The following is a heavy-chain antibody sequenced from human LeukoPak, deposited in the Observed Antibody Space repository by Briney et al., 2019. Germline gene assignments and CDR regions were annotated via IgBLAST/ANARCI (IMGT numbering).Heavy chain of an antibody. D-gene: IGHD2-15*01. CDR2: IYPGDSDT. V-gene: IGHV5-51*01. Sequence: GESLKISCKGSGYSFTSYWIGWVRQMPGKGLEWMGIIYPGDSDTRYSPSFQGQVTISADKSISTAYLQWSSLKASDTAMYYCARLSSYCSGGSCYGGGPRYYFDYWGQGTLVTVSS. CDR1: GYSFTSYW. CDR3: ARLSSYCSGGSCYGGGPRYYFDY. J-gene: IGHJ4*02.